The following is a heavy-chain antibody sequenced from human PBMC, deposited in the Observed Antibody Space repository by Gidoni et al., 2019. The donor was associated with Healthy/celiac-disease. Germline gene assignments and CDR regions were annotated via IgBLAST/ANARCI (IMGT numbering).Heavy chain of an antibody. D-gene: IGHD5-18*01. V-gene: IGHV3-23*04. CDR2: ISGSGGST. Sequence: EVQLVESGGGLVQPGGSLRLSCAASGFTFSSYAMSWVRQAPGAGLEWVAAISGSGGSTYYADSVKGRFTISRDNSKNTLYLQMNSLRAEDTAVYYCAKRFHSYGYYYGMDVWGQGTTVTVSS. J-gene: IGHJ6*02. CDR3: AKRFHSYGYYYGMDV. CDR1: GFTFSSYA.